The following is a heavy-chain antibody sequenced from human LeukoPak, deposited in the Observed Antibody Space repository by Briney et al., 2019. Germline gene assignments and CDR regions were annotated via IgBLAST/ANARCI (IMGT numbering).Heavy chain of an antibody. D-gene: IGHD2-2*02. V-gene: IGHV3-21*01. J-gene: IGHJ4*02. CDR2: ISSSSSYI. CDR3: ATPYCSSTSCYTGFDY. CDR1: GFTFSSYI. Sequence: GGSLRLSCAASGFTFSSYIMNWVRQAPGKGLEWVSSISSSSSYIYYADSVKGRFTISRDNAKNSLYLQMNSLRAEDTAVYYCATPYCSSTSCYTGFDYWGQGTLVTVSS.